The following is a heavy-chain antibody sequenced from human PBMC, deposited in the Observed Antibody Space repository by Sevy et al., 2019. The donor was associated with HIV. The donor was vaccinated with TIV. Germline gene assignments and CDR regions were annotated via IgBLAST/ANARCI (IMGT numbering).Heavy chain of an antibody. D-gene: IGHD6-13*01. Sequence: GGSLRLSCAASGFTFSSYGMHWVRQAPGKGLEWVAVIWYDGSNKYYADSVKGRFTISRDNSKKTLYLQMNSLRAEDTAVYYCARPEAVHSISVPLDYWGQGTLVTVSS. CDR3: ARPEAVHSISVPLDY. V-gene: IGHV3-33*01. J-gene: IGHJ4*02. CDR1: GFTFSSYG. CDR2: IWYDGSNK.